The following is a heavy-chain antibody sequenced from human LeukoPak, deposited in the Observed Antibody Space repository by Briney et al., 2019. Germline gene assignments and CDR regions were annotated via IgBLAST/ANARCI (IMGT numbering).Heavy chain of an antibody. Sequence: TGGSLRLSCAASGFTFSSYWMSWVRQAPGKGLEWVSAISGSGGSTYYADSVKGRFTISRDNSKNTLYLQMNSLRAEDTAVYYCARGAVGYSYGAYYFDYWGQGTLVTVSS. V-gene: IGHV3-23*01. CDR2: ISGSGGST. CDR3: ARGAVGYSYGAYYFDY. CDR1: GFTFSSYW. D-gene: IGHD5-18*01. J-gene: IGHJ4*02.